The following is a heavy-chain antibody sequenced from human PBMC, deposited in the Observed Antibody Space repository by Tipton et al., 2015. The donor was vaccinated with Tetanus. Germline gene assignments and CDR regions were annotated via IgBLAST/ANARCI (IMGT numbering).Heavy chain of an antibody. Sequence: TLSLTCTVSGGSISGSYWNWIRQPPGKGLEWIGYVYYNGNTHYNPALKSRVTISVDTSKNQFSLKLSSVTAADTAIYYCAREVPAAGHFDSWGQVTLVTVSS. J-gene: IGHJ4*02. V-gene: IGHV4-59*01. CDR1: GGSISGSY. D-gene: IGHD2-2*01. CDR2: VYYNGNT. CDR3: AREVPAAGHFDS.